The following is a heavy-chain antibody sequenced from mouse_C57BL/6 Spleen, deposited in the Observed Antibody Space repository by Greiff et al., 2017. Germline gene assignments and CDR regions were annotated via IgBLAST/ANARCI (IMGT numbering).Heavy chain of an antibody. J-gene: IGHJ1*03. D-gene: IGHD1-1*01. V-gene: IGHV1-64*01. Sequence: VQLQQPGAELVKPGASVKLSCKASGYTFTSYWMHWVKQRPGQGLEWIGMIHPNSGSTNYNEKFKSKATLTVDKSSSTAYMQLSSLTSEDSAVYYCAISGLYYGSSYDWYFDVWGTGTTVTVSS. CDR2: IHPNSGST. CDR1: GYTFTSYW. CDR3: AISGLYYGSSYDWYFDV.